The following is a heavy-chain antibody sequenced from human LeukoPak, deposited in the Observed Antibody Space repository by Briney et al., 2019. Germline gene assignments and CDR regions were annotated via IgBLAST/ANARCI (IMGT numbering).Heavy chain of an antibody. CDR2: IYPGDSDT. D-gene: IGHD3-9*01. V-gene: IGHV5-51*01. J-gene: IGHJ5*02. CDR3: ARHGSSYFEPRYNWFDP. CDR1: GYSFTNYW. Sequence: GESLKISCKGSGYSFTNYWIGWVRQMPGEGVEWMGMIYPGDSDTRYSPSFQGQVNISADKSISTAYLQWSSLEASDTAMYFCARHGSSYFEPRYNWFDPWGQGTLVTVSS.